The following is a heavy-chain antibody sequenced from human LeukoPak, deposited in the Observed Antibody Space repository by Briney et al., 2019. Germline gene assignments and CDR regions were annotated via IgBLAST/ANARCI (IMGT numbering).Heavy chain of an antibody. CDR1: RIVFSEFG. V-gene: IGHV3-23*01. D-gene: IGHD4-17*01. CDR3: AKDPNGDYIGTFDI. J-gene: IGHJ3*02. Sequence: GGSLRLSCAASRIVFSEFGMSWVRQAPGKGLEWVATVLGSGVPTYYAESVQGRFTISRDNYKNTLYLQMSSLRAEDTAIYYCAKDPNGDYIGTFDIWGQGTMVIVS. CDR2: VLGSGVPT.